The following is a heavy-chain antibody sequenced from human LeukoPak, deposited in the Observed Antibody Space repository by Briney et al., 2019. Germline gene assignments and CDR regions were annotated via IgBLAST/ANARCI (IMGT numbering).Heavy chain of an antibody. CDR3: ARHPYYSDSSGYYHFDY. CDR1: GYTFTHYG. D-gene: IGHD3-22*01. Sequence: ASVKVSCKASGYTFTHYGITWVRQAPGQGLEWMGWISTYNGDTNCTQKLQGRVTMTTDTSTSTAYMELRSLRSDDTAVYYCARHPYYSDSSGYYHFDYWGQGTLVTVSS. V-gene: IGHV1-18*01. CDR2: ISTYNGDT. J-gene: IGHJ4*02.